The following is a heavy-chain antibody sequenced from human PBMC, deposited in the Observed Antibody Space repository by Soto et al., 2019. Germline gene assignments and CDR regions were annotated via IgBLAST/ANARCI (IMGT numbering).Heavy chain of an antibody. CDR1: GFRFSDYG. J-gene: IGHJ4*02. Sequence: QVHLVESGGGVVQPGTSLRLSCTASGFRFSDYGMDWVRQAPGKGLEWVSRVLYDGSKKYYADSVKGRFTIARDNPRNTLYLQMDSRRADDTAVYYCVKDMALMGDYWGQGTPVTVSS. D-gene: IGHD3-10*01. V-gene: IGHV3-30*18. CDR2: VLYDGSKK. CDR3: VKDMALMGDY.